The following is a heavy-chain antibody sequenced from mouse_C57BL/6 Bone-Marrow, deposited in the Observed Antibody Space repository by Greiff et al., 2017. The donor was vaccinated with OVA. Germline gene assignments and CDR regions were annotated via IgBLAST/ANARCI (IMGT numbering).Heavy chain of an antibody. J-gene: IGHJ3*01. D-gene: IGHD1-1*01. CDR1: GYSFTNYW. CDR2: SYPGGGYT. V-gene: IGHV1-63*01. CDR3: ARSHYYYGSSGFAD. Sequence: VQVVESGAELVRPGTSVKMSCKASGYSFTNYWIGWAKQRPGLGLEWIGDSYPGGGYTNYNEKFKGKATLTADKSSSTAYMQFSSLTSEDSAIYYGARSHYYYGSSGFADWGKGTLVTVSA.